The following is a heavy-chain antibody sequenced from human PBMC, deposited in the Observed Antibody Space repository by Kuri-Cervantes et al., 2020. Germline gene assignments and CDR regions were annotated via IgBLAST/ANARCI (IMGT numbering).Heavy chain of an antibody. J-gene: IGHJ4*02. CDR3: ASMTTGNFDY. CDR2: IYYSGST. V-gene: IGHV4-30-4*08. D-gene: IGHD4-17*01. Sequence: SETLSLTCTVSGGSISSSSYYWGWIRQPPGKGLEWIGYIYYSGSTYYNPSLKSRVTISVDTSKNQFSLKLSSVTAADTAVYYCASMTTGNFDYWGQGTLVTVSS. CDR1: GGSISSSSYY.